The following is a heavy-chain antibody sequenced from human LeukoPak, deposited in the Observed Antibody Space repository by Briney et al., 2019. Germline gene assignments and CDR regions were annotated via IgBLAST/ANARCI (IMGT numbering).Heavy chain of an antibody. D-gene: IGHD6-19*01. CDR2: RSGSGDSA. Sequence: GGSLRLSCAASGFTFSSYAMSWVRQAPGEGLEWVSARSGSGDSADYADAVKGRFTISRDNSKNTLYLQMNSLRAEDTAVYYCAKEYSRGWYSFDYWGQGTLVTVSS. CDR3: AKEYSRGWYSFDY. CDR1: GFTFSSYA. V-gene: IGHV3-23*01. J-gene: IGHJ4*02.